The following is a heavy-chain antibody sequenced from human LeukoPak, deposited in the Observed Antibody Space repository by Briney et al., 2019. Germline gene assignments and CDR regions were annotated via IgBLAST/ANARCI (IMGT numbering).Heavy chain of an antibody. D-gene: IGHD5-18*01. Sequence: PSETLSLTCTLSGGSISTDYWSWIRQPPGKGLEWIGYIYHSGSTNYNPSLKSRVTISVDTSKNQFSLKLSSVTAADTAVYYCARGGGYASPIGYRGQGALVTVSS. CDR3: ARGGGYASPIGY. CDR1: GGSISTDY. V-gene: IGHV4-59*01. CDR2: IYHSGST. J-gene: IGHJ4*02.